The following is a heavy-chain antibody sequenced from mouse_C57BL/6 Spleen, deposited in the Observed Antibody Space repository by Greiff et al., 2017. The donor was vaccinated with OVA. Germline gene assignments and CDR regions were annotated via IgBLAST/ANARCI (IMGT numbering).Heavy chain of an antibody. J-gene: IGHJ2*01. CDR2: ISSGGDYI. D-gene: IGHD2-4*01. CDR1: GFTFSSYA. V-gene: IGHV5-9-1*02. CDR3: TRDRYDYDGGGFDY. Sequence: EVQGVESGEGLVKPGGSLKLSCAASGFTFSSYAMSWVRQTPEKRLEWVAYISSGGDYIYYADTVKGRFTISRDNARNTLYLQMSSLKSEDTAMYYCTRDRYDYDGGGFDYWGQGTTLTVSS.